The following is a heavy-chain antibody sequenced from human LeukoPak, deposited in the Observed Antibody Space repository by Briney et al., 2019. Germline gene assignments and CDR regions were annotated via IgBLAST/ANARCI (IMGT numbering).Heavy chain of an antibody. CDR1: GFIFSSYW. D-gene: IGHD3-10*01. CDR3: ARDRETPHYYGSGSYPFDY. J-gene: IGHJ4*02. V-gene: IGHV3-74*01. CDR2: INTDGSST. Sequence: GGSLRLSCAASGFIFSSYWMHWVRHAPGKGLAWVSRINTDGSSTSYADSVKGRFTISRDNAKNTLYLQMNSLRAEDTAVYYCARDRETPHYYGSGSYPFDYWGQGTLVTVSS.